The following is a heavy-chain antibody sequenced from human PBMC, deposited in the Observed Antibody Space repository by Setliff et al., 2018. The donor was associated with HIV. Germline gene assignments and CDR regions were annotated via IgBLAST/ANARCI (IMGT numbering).Heavy chain of an antibody. CDR1: GAPLNGFL. D-gene: IGHD3-10*01. CDR3: ARRRGPMVRGVDPAPSFFFDY. CDR2: VNHRGTT. V-gene: IGHV4-34*01. Sequence: SETLSLTCAVYGAPLNGFLWSWVRQRPERGLEWIGEVNHRGTTNYNPSLKSRVTISVDTSKKQFSLRVKSVTAGDTGLYFCARRRGPMVRGVDPAPSFFFDYWGQGTPVTVSS. J-gene: IGHJ4*02.